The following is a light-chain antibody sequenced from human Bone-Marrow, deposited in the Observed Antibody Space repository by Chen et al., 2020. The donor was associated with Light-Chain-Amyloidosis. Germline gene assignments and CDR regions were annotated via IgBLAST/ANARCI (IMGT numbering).Light chain of an antibody. CDR3: QQHDNLPFT. V-gene: IGKV1-33*01. CDR1: QAISNY. Sequence: DIHMTQSPSSFSGSIGARVTLNCRSSQAISNYLDWVQQKPGKAPRHLISAASNLERGIPSRFSGGGAGTDFTFTISVLQTEDVAKYYCQQHDNLPFTFGGGTRVDIK. CDR2: AAS. J-gene: IGKJ4*01.